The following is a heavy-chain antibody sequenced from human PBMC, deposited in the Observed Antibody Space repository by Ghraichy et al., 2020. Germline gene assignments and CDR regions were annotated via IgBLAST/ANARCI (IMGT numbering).Heavy chain of an antibody. CDR1: GFTFNSYA. J-gene: IGHJ3*02. CDR2: IGMTGTST. V-gene: IGHV3-23*01. Sequence: GESLNISCTASGFTFNSYAMNWVRQAPGKGLEWVSGIGMTGTSTYYADSVKGQFTISRDNSKNTVFLQMNSLRAEDTAVYYCAKDSAAVAGKRGGFDIWDQGTMVTVSS. CDR3: AKDSAAVAGKRGGFDI. D-gene: IGHD6-19*01.